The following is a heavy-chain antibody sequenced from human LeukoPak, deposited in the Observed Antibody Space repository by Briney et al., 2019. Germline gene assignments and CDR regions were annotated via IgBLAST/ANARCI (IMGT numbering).Heavy chain of an antibody. V-gene: IGHV4-39*07. J-gene: IGHJ6*03. CDR2: IYYSGST. Sequence: SETLSLTCTVSGGSISSSTYFWGWIRQPPGKGLEWIGTIYYSGSTYYNPSLKSRVTISVDTSKNQFSLKLSSVTAADTAVYYCARVLYYYGSGSYFSMDVWGKGTTVTVSS. CDR1: GGSISSSTYF. CDR3: ARVLYYYGSGSYFSMDV. D-gene: IGHD3-10*01.